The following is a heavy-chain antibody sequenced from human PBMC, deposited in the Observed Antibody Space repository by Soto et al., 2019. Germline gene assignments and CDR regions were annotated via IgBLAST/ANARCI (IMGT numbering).Heavy chain of an antibody. CDR1: GFTFSSYA. CDR2: ISYDGSNK. Sequence: QVQLVESGGGVGQPGRSLRLSCAASGFTFSSYAMHWVRQAPGKGLEWVAVISYDGSNKYYADAVKGRFTISRDNSKNTLYLQMSSLRAEDTAVYYCAREYYYDTSGHIYWYFDLWGRGTLVTVSS. V-gene: IGHV3-30-3*01. CDR3: AREYYYDTSGHIYWYFDL. D-gene: IGHD3-22*01. J-gene: IGHJ2*01.